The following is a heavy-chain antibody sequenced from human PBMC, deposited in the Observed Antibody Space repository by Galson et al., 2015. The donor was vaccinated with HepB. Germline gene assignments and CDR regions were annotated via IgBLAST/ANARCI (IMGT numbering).Heavy chain of an antibody. J-gene: IGHJ4*02. CDR2: ITASGGGT. Sequence: SLRLSCAASGFTFNNYAMTWVRQAPGKGLEWVSAITASGGGTFYADSVKGRFTISRDNSKNTLYLEINTLRVEDTAVYYCTKDYLRRPDYWGQGTLVTVSS. CDR3: TKDYLRRPDY. D-gene: IGHD4-17*01. CDR1: GFTFNNYA. V-gene: IGHV3-23*01.